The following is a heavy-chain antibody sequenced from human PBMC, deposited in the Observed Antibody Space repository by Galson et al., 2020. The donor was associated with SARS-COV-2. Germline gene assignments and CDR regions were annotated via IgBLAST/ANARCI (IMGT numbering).Heavy chain of an antibody. J-gene: IGHJ4*02. Sequence: SETLSLTCTVSGYSISSGYYWGWIRQPPGKGLEFIGSIYNSGTTYYNPSLRSRVTISVDTSQNQFSLKLTSVTAAYTAVYYCARILDYWGQGTLVTVSS. V-gene: IGHV4-38-2*02. CDR3: ARILDY. CDR1: GYSISSGYY. CDR2: IYNSGTT.